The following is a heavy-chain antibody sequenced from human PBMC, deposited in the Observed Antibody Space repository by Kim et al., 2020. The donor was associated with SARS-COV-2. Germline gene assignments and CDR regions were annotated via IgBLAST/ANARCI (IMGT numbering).Heavy chain of an antibody. Sequence: GGSLRLSCTTSGFTFIGYAMSWVRQAPGQGLEWVSSIDGSDGTTYYVDSVKGRFTISRDNSKNTLYLQMKSLRADDTAAYYCMKGCLIWIWDHGGQVTL. CDR2: IDGSDGTT. CDR1: GFTFIGYA. J-gene: IGHJ1*01. D-gene: IGHD3-10*01. V-gene: IGHV3-23*01. CDR3: MKGCLIWIWDH.